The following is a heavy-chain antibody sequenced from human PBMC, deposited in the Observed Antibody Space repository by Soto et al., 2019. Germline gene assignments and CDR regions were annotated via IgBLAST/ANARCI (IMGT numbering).Heavy chain of an antibody. V-gene: IGHV1-69*13. CDR3: ARPKTYYYDSSGYELLDY. D-gene: IGHD3-22*01. CDR1: GYTFTSYY. Sequence: GASVKVSCTESGYTFTSYYMHWVRQAPGQGLEWMGGIIPIFGTANYAQKFQGRVTITADESTSTAYMELSSLRSEDTAVYYCARPKTYYYDSSGYELLDYWGQGTLVTVSS. J-gene: IGHJ4*02. CDR2: IIPIFGTA.